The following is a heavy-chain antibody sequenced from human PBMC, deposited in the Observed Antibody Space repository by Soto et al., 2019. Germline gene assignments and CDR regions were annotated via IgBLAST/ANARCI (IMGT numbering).Heavy chain of an antibody. CDR2: ISSSGSTI. V-gene: IGHV3-11*01. CDR1: GFTFSDYY. Sequence: AGGSLRLSCAASGFTFSDYYMSWIRQAPGKGLEWVSYISSSGSTIYYADSVKGRFTISRDNAKNSLYLQMNSLRAEDTAVYYCARGPEGDFWRLTAAGWFDPWGQGTLVTVSS. D-gene: IGHD3-3*01. CDR3: ARGPEGDFWRLTAAGWFDP. J-gene: IGHJ5*02.